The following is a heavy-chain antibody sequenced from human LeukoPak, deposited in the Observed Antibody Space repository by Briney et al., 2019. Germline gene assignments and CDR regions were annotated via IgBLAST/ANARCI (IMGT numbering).Heavy chain of an antibody. CDR1: GYTFTGYY. CDR2: INPNSGGT. Sequence: GASVKVSCKASGYTFTGYYMHWVRQAPGQGLEWMGRINPNSGGTNYAQKFQGRVTMTRDTSISTAYMERSRLRSDDTAVYYCARGGTYDYVWGSYRNDIAPEAFDIWGQGTMVTVSS. D-gene: IGHD3-16*02. CDR3: ARGGTYDYVWGSYRNDIAPEAFDI. J-gene: IGHJ3*02. V-gene: IGHV1-2*06.